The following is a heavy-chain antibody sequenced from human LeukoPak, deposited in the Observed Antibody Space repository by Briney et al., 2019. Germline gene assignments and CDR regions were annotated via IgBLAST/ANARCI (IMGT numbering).Heavy chain of an antibody. D-gene: IGHD3-22*01. V-gene: IGHV4-59*01. CDR2: IYYDGSG. CDR1: GVSFSSDY. Sequence: SETLPLTCTVSGVSFSSDYWTWIRQPPGKGLEWIGYIYYDGSGNYNPSLKSRVTISVDTSKNQFSLRLSSVTAADTAVYYCARGQALLRDYWGQGTLVTVSS. CDR3: ARGQALLRDY. J-gene: IGHJ4*02.